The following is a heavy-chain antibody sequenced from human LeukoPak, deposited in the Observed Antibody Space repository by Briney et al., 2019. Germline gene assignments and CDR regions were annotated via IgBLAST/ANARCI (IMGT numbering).Heavy chain of an antibody. CDR2: INWNGGST. CDR1: GFTFDDYG. V-gene: IGHV3-20*04. Sequence: PGGSLRLSCAASGFTFDDYGMSWVRHAPGKGLEWVSGINWNGGSTGYADSVKGRFTISRDNAKNSLYLQMNSLRAEDTALYYCARVPAGIAVAGTDYWGQGTLVTVSS. J-gene: IGHJ4*02. CDR3: ARVPAGIAVAGTDY. D-gene: IGHD6-19*01.